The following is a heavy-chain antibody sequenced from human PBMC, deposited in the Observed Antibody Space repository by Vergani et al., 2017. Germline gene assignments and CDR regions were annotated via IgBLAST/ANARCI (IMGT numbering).Heavy chain of an antibody. CDR3: AXRPRGYSYGYFGNYYFDY. Sequence: QVQLVESGGGLVKPGGSLRLSCAASGFTFSDYYMSWIREAPGKGLEWVSYISSSGSTIYYADSVKGRFTISRDNANNSLYLQMNSLRAEDTAVYYCAXRPRGYSYGYFGNYYFDYWGQGTLVTVSS. CDR2: ISSSGSTI. CDR1: GFTFSDYY. D-gene: IGHD5-18*01. J-gene: IGHJ4*02. V-gene: IGHV3-11*01.